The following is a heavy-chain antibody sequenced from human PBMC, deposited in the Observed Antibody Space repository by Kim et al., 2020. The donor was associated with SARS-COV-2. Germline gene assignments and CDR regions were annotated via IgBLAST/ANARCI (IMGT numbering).Heavy chain of an antibody. CDR3: ARTTSNALDI. CDR2: SR. J-gene: IGHJ3*02. Sequence: SRNYADSWKVRFSISRDNAKSTLYLQMSNLRVEDTAVYYCARTTSNALDIWGQGTMVTVSS. V-gene: IGHV3-74*01.